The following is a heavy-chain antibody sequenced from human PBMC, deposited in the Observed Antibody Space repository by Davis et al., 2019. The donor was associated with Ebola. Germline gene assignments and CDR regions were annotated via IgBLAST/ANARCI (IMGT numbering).Heavy chain of an antibody. V-gene: IGHV4-34*01. CDR3: AGEGPGY. CDR2: INEGGYT. CDR1: GGSFSGYY. D-gene: IGHD3-10*01. J-gene: IGHJ4*02. Sequence: SETLSLTCGVFGGSFSGYYWTWIRQSPGKGLEWLGEINEGGYTNYNPSLKSRVTISIDTSKNQFSLKLTSVTAADTAVYYCAGEGPGYWGQGTLVTVSS.